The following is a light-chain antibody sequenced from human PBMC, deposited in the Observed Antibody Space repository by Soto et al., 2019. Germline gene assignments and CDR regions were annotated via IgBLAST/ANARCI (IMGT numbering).Light chain of an antibody. V-gene: IGKV3-20*01. CDR1: QTVPSNY. J-gene: IGKJ1*01. Sequence: EIVLTQSPGTLSLSPGERATLSCRASQTVPSNYLAWYQQKSGQTHRLLIYAASSRATDVPDRFSGSGSGTDFTLTISRMEPEDFAVYYCQQYGSSVWTFGQGTKVDIX. CDR2: AAS. CDR3: QQYGSSVWT.